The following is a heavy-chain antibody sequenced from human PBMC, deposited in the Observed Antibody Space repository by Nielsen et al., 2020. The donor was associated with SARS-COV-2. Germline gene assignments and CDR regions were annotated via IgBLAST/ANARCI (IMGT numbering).Heavy chain of an antibody. CDR1: GFTFSSYW. CDR3: ARRPFGTMIVVVIEGFDY. V-gene: IGHV4-34*01. J-gene: IGHJ4*02. D-gene: IGHD3-22*01. Sequence: ESLKISCAASGFTFSSYWMSWIRQPPGKGLEWIGEINHSGSTNYNPSLKSRVTVSVDTSKNQFSLKLSSVTAADTAVYYCARRPFGTMIVVVIEGFDYWGQGTLVTVSS. CDR2: INHSGST.